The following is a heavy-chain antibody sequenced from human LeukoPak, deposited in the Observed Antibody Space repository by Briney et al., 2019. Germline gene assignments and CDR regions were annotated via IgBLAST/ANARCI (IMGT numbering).Heavy chain of an antibody. CDR3: ATRTIFGVVIP. J-gene: IGHJ5*02. CDR2: ISGSGGST. V-gene: IGHV3-23*01. CDR1: GFTFSSYA. Sequence: PGGSLRLSCAASGFTFSSYAMSWVRQAPGKGLEWVSAISGSGGSTYYADSVKGRFTISRDNSKNTPYLQMNSLRAEDTAVYYCATRTIFGVVIPWGQGTLVTVSS. D-gene: IGHD3-3*01.